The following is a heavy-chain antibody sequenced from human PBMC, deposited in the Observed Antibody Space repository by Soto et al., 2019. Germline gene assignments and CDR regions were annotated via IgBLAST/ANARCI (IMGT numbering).Heavy chain of an antibody. CDR2: ISGSGGTT. V-gene: IGHV3-23*01. Sequence: GKGLEWVSAISGSGGTTYYADSVKGRFTFSRDNSKNTLYLQMNSLRAEDIFFFQAEDGIRGVRSVSAFLLNRSSDL. J-gene: IGHJ2*01. D-gene: IGHD3-10*02. CDR3: EDGIRGVRSVSAFLLNRSSDL.